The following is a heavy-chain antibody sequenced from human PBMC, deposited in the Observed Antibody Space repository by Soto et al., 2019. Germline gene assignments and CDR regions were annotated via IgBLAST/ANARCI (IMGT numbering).Heavy chain of an antibody. CDR3: AREYSSGWKGYYYGMDV. D-gene: IGHD6-19*01. V-gene: IGHV3-33*01. Sequence: GGSLRLSCAASGFTFSSYGMHWVRQAPGKGLEWVAVIWYDGSNKYYADSVKGRFTISRDNSKNTLYLQMNSLRAEDTAVYYCAREYSSGWKGYYYGMDVWGQGTTVTVSS. CDR1: GFTFSSYG. CDR2: IWYDGSNK. J-gene: IGHJ6*02.